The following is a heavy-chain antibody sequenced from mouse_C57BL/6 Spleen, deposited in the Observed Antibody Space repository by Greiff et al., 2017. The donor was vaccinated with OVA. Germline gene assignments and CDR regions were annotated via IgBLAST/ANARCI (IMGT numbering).Heavy chain of an antibody. J-gene: IGHJ3*01. CDR3: TFLREFAY. Sequence: VHVKQSGAELVRPGASVKLSCTASGFNIKDDYMHWVKQRPEQGLEWIGWIDPENGDTEYASKFQGKATITADTSSNTAYLQLSSLTSEDTAVYYCTFLREFAYWGQGTLVTVSA. CDR2: IDPENGDT. D-gene: IGHD1-1*01. V-gene: IGHV14-4*01. CDR1: GFNIKDDY.